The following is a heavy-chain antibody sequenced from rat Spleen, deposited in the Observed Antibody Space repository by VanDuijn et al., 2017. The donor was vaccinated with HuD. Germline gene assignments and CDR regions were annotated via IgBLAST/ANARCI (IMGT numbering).Heavy chain of an antibody. D-gene: IGHD1-2*01. CDR3: ARSDYSSPYYFDY. CDR1: GFSLTTYN. J-gene: IGHJ2*01. Sequence: QVQLKESGPGLVQPSQTLSLTCTVSGFSLTTYNVHWIRQPTGKGLEWMGRMWYDGDTAYNSALKSRLSISRDTSKSQLFLQMNDLQTEDTAMYFCARSDYSSPYYFDYWGQGVMVTVSS. CDR2: MWYDGDT. V-gene: IGHV2-30*01.